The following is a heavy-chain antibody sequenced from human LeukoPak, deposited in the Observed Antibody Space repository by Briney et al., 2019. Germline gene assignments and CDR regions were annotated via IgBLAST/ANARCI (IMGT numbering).Heavy chain of an antibody. J-gene: IGHJ3*02. CDR1: GYTFTASY. CDR3: ARDLYYGSGSYPNAFDI. CDR2: INPYSGGT. V-gene: IGHV1-2*06. Sequence: ASVKVSCKASGYTFTASYLHWVRQVPGQGLEWMGRINPYSGGTNYAQNFQGRVTVTRDTSISTAYMELSGLRSDDSAVYYCARDLYYGSGSYPNAFDIWGQGTMVTVSS. D-gene: IGHD3-10*01.